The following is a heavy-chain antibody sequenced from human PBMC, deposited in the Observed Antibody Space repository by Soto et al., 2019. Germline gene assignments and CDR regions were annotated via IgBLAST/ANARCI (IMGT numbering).Heavy chain of an antibody. Sequence: EVQLLESGGGLVQPGGSLRLSCAASGFTFSSYAMSWVRQAPGKGLEWVSAISGSGGSTYYADSVKGRFTISRDNSKNTLDLQMNSLRAEDTAVYYCAKVIVAGTYLDGMDVWGQGTTVTVSS. CDR1: GFTFSSYA. CDR3: AKVIVAGTYLDGMDV. V-gene: IGHV3-23*01. D-gene: IGHD6-19*01. J-gene: IGHJ6*02. CDR2: ISGSGGST.